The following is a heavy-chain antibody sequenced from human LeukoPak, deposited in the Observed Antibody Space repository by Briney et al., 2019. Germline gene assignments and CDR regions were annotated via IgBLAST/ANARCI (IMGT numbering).Heavy chain of an antibody. Sequence: GGSLRLSCAASGFIFSNYAMSWVRQTPGKGLEWVSAISGSGGSTYYADSVKGRFTISRDNAKNSLYLQMNSLRAEDTAVYYCARVRITMVRGVLDYWGQGTLVTVSS. D-gene: IGHD3-10*01. J-gene: IGHJ4*02. CDR3: ARVRITMVRGVLDY. CDR2: ISGSGGST. V-gene: IGHV3-23*01. CDR1: GFIFSNYA.